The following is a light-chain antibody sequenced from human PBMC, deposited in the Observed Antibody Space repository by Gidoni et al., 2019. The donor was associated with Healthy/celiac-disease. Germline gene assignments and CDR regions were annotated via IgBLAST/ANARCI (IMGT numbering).Light chain of an antibody. CDR3: MQALQTPST. CDR1: QSLLHSNGYNY. Sequence: DIVMTQSPLSLPVTPGEPASISCRSSQSLLHSNGYNYLDWYLQKPGQSPQLLIYLGSNRASGVPDRFSGSGSGTDFTLKSSRVEAEDVGVYYCMQALQTPSTFGPGTKVDIK. CDR2: LGS. J-gene: IGKJ3*01. V-gene: IGKV2-28*01.